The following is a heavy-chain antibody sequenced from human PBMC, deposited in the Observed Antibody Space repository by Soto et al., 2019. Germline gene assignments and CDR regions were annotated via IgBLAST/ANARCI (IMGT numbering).Heavy chain of an antibody. CDR1: GFTFNASA. V-gene: IGHV3-30*02. Sequence: PGGSLRLSCAASGFTFNASAMHWVRQAPGKGLAWVALIRYDGVKNFYSDSVKGRFTISKDNSRDTLYLQMDSLRAGDTAVYYCARAGSVPAAGTPYYFDLWGQGALVTVSS. D-gene: IGHD6-13*01. CDR3: ARAGSVPAAGTPYYFDL. CDR2: IRYDGVKN. J-gene: IGHJ4*02.